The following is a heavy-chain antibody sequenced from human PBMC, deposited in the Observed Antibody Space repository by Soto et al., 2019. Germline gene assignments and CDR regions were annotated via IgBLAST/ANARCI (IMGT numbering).Heavy chain of an antibody. D-gene: IGHD3-9*01. Sequence: PSETLSLTCAVYGGSFSGYYWSWIRQPPGKGLEWIGEINHSGSTNYNPSLKSRVTISVDTSKNQFSLKLSSVTAADTAVYYCARGVLTGYYDYWGQGTLVTVS. J-gene: IGHJ4*02. CDR1: GGSFSGYY. CDR2: INHSGST. V-gene: IGHV4-34*01. CDR3: ARGVLTGYYDY.